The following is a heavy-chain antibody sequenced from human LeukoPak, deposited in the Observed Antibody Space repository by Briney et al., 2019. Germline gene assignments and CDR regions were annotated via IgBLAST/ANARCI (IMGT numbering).Heavy chain of an antibody. Sequence: GGSVRLSCPASGFTFSDYDMSWVRQAPGKGLEWVSSISSSSDYIYYTDSVKGRFTISRDNARNSLYLQMNSLRAEDTAVYYCARSRSVSNYKGMDVWGQGTTVIVSS. CDR2: ISSSSDYI. CDR1: GFTFSDYD. J-gene: IGHJ6*02. D-gene: IGHD5/OR15-5a*01. CDR3: ARSRSVSNYKGMDV. V-gene: IGHV3-21*01.